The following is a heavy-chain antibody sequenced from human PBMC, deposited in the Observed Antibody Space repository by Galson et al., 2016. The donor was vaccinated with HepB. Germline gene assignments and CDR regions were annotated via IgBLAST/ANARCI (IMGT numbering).Heavy chain of an antibody. CDR2: IYYSGST. V-gene: IGHV4-31*03. CDR3: TRGRRVQGEGWFDP. D-gene: IGHD3-10*01. Sequence: TLSLTCSVSGGSISSGTYYRGWIRQHPGQGLEWIGYIYYSGSTYHNPSLKGRVTISLDTSKNQFSLKLSSVTAADTAVYYCTRGRRVQGEGWFDPWGQGTLVTVSS. CDR1: GGSISSGTYY. J-gene: IGHJ5*02.